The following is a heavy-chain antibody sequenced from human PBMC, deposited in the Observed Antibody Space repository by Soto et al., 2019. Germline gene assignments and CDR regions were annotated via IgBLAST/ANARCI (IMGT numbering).Heavy chain of an antibody. D-gene: IGHD1-26*01. CDR3: ARDQNGSPHFDY. J-gene: IGHJ4*02. Sequence: SETLSLTCTVSGASISSFYWSWIRQPPGKGLEWIGYIFHSGSTNYNPSLKSRATISVDTSKNLFSLKLSSVTAADTAVYYCARDQNGSPHFDYWGQGTLVTVSS. CDR2: IFHSGST. CDR1: GASISSFY. V-gene: IGHV4-59*01.